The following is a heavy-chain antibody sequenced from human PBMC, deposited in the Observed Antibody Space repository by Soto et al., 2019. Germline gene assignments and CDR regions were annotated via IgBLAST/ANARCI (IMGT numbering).Heavy chain of an antibody. CDR1: GGSTSSDNY. Sequence: LSLTCTVSGGSTSSDNYWSWIRQPPGKGLEWIGHIYYSGNTDYSPSLKSRLAISIDTSKNQFSLKLSSVTAADTAVYFCAREGGESSDGLYYFDSWGQGSLVTVSS. V-gene: IGHV4-30-4*01. J-gene: IGHJ4*02. CDR3: AREGGESSDGLYYFDS. CDR2: IYYSGNT. D-gene: IGHD3-16*01.